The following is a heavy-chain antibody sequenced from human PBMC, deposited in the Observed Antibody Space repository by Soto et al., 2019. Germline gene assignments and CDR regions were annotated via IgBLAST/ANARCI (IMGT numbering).Heavy chain of an antibody. CDR1: GGSISSSSYY. CDR3: ARHFPYAATTTPGWFDP. Sequence: QLQLQESGPGLVKPSETLSLTCTVSGGSISSSSYYWGCIRQPPGKGLEWIGSIYYSGSTYYNPSLKSRVTISVDTSKNQFSLKLSYVTAADMAVYYCARHFPYAATTTPGWFDPWGQGTLVTVSS. J-gene: IGHJ5*02. V-gene: IGHV4-39*01. D-gene: IGHD3-16*01. CDR2: IYYSGST.